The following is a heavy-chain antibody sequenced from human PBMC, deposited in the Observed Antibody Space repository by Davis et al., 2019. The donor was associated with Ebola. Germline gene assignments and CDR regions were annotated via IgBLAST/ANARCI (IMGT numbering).Heavy chain of an antibody. Sequence: ASVQVSCKASAYTFTSYAMNWVRQAPGQGLEWMGWINAGNGNTKYSQKFQGRVTITRDTSASTAYMELSSLRSEDTAVYYCAREGSWFDWHYFDYWGQGTLVTVSS. CDR3: AREGSWFDWHYFDY. CDR1: AYTFTSYA. D-gene: IGHD3-9*01. V-gene: IGHV1-3*01. CDR2: INAGNGNT. J-gene: IGHJ4*02.